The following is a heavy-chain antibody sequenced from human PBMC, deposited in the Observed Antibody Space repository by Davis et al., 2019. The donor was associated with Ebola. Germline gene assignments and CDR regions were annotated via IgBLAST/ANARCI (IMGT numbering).Heavy chain of an antibody. D-gene: IGHD3-10*01. CDR3: ARETPRITMVRGVIT. V-gene: IGHV3-23*01. Sequence: GESLKISCAASGFTFSSYAMSWVRQAPGKGLEWVSAISGSGGSTYYADSVKGRFTISRDNAKNSLYLQMNSLRAEDTAVYYCARETPRITMVRGVITWGQGTLVTVSS. J-gene: IGHJ5*02. CDR1: GFTFSSYA. CDR2: ISGSGGST.